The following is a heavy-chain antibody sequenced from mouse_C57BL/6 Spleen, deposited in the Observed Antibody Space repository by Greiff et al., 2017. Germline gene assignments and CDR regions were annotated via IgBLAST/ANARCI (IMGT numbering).Heavy chain of an antibody. Sequence: EVKLVESGGGLVKPGGSLKLSCAASGFTFSDYGMHWVRQAQEKGLEWVAYISSGSSTIYYADTVKGRFTITRDNANNTLFLQMTSLGSEDTAMYYCSRFYYGSVWYFDVWGTGTTVTVSS. CDR1: GFTFSDYG. CDR3: SRFYYGSVWYFDV. D-gene: IGHD1-1*01. V-gene: IGHV5-17*01. J-gene: IGHJ1*03. CDR2: ISSGSSTI.